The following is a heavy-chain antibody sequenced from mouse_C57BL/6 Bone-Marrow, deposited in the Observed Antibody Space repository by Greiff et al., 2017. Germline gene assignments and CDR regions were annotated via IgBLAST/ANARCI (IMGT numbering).Heavy chain of an antibody. J-gene: IGHJ4*01. CDR3: ARHDGFYDYAMDY. V-gene: IGHV5-6*01. CDR2: ISSGGSYT. Sequence: EVQRVESGGDLVKPGGSLRLSCAASGFTFSSYGMSWVRQTPDKRLEWVATISSGGSYTYYPDSVKGRFTISRDNAKNTLYLQMSSLKSEDTAMYYCARHDGFYDYAMDYWGPGTSVTVSS. D-gene: IGHD2-3*01. CDR1: GFTFSSYG.